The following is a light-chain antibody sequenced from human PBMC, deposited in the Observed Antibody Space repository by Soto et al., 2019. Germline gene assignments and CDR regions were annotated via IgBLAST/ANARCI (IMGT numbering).Light chain of an antibody. CDR1: QSGDSY. CDR2: GAS. CDR3: QQTYSTPPT. J-gene: IGKJ1*01. Sequence: DVQMTQSPSSLSASVGDTVTITCRASQSGDSYLNWYRQNPGKAPYLLIYGASSLHSGVPSRFSGSGSGTDFTLTVSSLQPEDFATYFCQQTYSTPPTFGQGTKVEIK. V-gene: IGKV1-39*01.